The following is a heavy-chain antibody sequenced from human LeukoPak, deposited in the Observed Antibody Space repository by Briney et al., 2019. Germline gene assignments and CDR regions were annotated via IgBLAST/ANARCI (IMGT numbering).Heavy chain of an antibody. D-gene: IGHD6-19*01. J-gene: IGHJ4*02. CDR2: ISSSGGTT. CDR3: AKAGIAVPATPEY. CDR1: GFTFSSYA. V-gene: IGHV3-23*01. Sequence: GGSLRLSCAASGFTFSSYAMNWVRQAPGKGLEWVSVISSSGGTTYYSDSVKGRFIISRDNSKNTLYLQMNSLRAEDAAVYYCAKAGIAVPATPEYCGQGTQVTVSS.